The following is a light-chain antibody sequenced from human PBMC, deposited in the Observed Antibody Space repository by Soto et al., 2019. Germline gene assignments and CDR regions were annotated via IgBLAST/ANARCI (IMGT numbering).Light chain of an antibody. CDR1: QGISSA. CDR2: DAS. Sequence: AIQLTQSPSSLSASVGDRVTITCRASQGISSALAWYQQKPGKVPKLLIYDASNLESGVPSRFSGSRSGTDFTLTISSLQPEDFATYYCQQSYSMPITFGQGTRLEIK. CDR3: QQSYSMPIT. V-gene: IGKV1-13*02. J-gene: IGKJ5*01.